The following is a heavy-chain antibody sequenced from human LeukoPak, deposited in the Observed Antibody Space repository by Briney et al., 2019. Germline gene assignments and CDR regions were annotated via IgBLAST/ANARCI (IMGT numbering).Heavy chain of an antibody. Sequence: ASVKVSCKASGYTFTSYYIHWVRQAPGQGLEWMGWINPDSGGTNYAQKFQGRVTMTRDTSISTVYMDLSMLRSDGTAMYYCAREARAGNWFDPWGQGTLVIVSS. CDR2: INPDSGGT. J-gene: IGHJ5*02. CDR1: GYTFTSYY. V-gene: IGHV1-2*02. CDR3: AREARAGNWFDP.